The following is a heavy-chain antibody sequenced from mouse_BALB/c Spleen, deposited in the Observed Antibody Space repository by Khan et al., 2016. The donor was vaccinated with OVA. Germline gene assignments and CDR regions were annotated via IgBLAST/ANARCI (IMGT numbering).Heavy chain of an antibody. CDR1: GYTFTDYA. V-gene: IGHV1S137*01. Sequence: QVQLKESGPELVRPGVSVKISCKGSGYTFTDYAMYWVKQSHAKSLEWIGLISTYSGSTNYNQKFKGKFTMTVDKSSSAAYMELARLTSEDSAIYFCERPAYDGYYDYWGQGTALTVSS. CDR3: ERPAYDGYYDY. J-gene: IGHJ2*01. CDR2: ISTYSGST. D-gene: IGHD2-3*01.